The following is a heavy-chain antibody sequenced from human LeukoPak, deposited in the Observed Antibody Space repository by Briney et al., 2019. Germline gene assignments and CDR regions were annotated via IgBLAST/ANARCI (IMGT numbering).Heavy chain of an antibody. CDR1: GFTFSTYT. V-gene: IGHV3-48*02. J-gene: IGHJ4*02. CDR3: ARGGPTVTLFDH. D-gene: IGHD4-17*01. CDR2: ISSSNTSI. Sequence: QPGGSLRLSCAASGFTFSTYTMHWVRQAPGKGLEWVSYISSSNTSIYYADSVKGRFTISRDNAKNSLFLQSNSLRNEDTAVYYCARGGPTVTLFDHWGQGTLVTVSS.